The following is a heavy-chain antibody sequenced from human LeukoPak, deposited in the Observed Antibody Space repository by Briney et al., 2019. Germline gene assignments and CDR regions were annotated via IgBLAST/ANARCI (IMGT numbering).Heavy chain of an antibody. D-gene: IGHD3-9*01. V-gene: IGHV3-48*03. J-gene: IGHJ4*02. CDR3: ARDSLYYDILTGYYRRRDLGVCDY. CDR1: GFTFSSYE. CDR2: ISSSGSTI. Sequence: GGSLRLSCAASGFTFSSYEMNWVRQAPGKGLEWVSYISSSGSTIYYADSVKGRFTISRDNAKNSLYLQMNSLRAEDTALYYCARDSLYYDILTGYYRRRDLGVCDYWGQGTLVTVSS.